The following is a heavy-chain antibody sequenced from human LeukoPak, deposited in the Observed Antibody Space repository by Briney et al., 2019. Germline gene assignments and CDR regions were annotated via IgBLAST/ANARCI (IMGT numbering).Heavy chain of an antibody. CDR1: GFTFSSYS. Sequence: PGGSLRLSCAASGFTFSSYSMNWVRQAPGKGLEWVSYISSSSSTIYYADSVKGRFTISRDNAKNSLYLQMNSLRAEDTAVYYCARSPRGYYYYMDVWGKGTTVTVSS. J-gene: IGHJ6*03. V-gene: IGHV3-48*01. CDR3: ARSPRGYYYYMDV. CDR2: ISSSSSTI.